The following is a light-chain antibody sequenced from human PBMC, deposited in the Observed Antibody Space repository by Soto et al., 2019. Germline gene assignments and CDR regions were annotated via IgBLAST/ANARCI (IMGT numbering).Light chain of an antibody. CDR1: QSVSSSY. V-gene: IGKV3-20*01. CDR2: GAS. Sequence: EIVLTQSPGTLSLSPGERATLSCRASQSVSSSYLAWYQQKPGQAPRLLIYGASSMATGIPDRFSGSGSGTDFTLTISRLEPEDFAVYYCQQYGSSPLWTFGQGTKVDIK. J-gene: IGKJ1*01. CDR3: QQYGSSPLWT.